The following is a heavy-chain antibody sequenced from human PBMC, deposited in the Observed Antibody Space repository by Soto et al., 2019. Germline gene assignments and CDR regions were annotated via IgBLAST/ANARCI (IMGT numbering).Heavy chain of an antibody. CDR3: ARVISSSSSLGLRYYYYGMDV. CDR2: IYYSGST. D-gene: IGHD6-6*01. J-gene: IGHJ6*02. CDR1: GGSISSGGYY. Sequence: SETLSLTCTVSGGSISSGGYYWSWIRQHPGKGLEWIGSIYYSGSTYYNPSLNSRVTMSVDTSKSQFSLKLSSVTAADTAVYYCARVISSSSSLGLRYYYYGMDVWGQGTTVTVSS. V-gene: IGHV4-39*01.